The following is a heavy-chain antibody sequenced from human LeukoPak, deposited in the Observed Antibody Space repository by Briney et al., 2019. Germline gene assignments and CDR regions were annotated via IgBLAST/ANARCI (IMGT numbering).Heavy chain of an antibody. CDR2: ISVYNGNT. V-gene: IGHV1-18*01. CDR1: GYTFTSYA. CDR3: ASNGSSSSLDY. J-gene: IGHJ4*02. D-gene: IGHD6-6*01. Sequence: GASVKVSCKASGYTFTSYAISWVRQAPGQGLEWMGWISVYNGNTNYAQKLQGRVTMTTDTSTNTAYMELRSLRSDDTALYFCASNGSSSSLDYWGQGTPVTVSS.